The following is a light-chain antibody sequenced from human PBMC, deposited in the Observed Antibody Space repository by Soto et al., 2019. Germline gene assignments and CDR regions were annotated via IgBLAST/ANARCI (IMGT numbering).Light chain of an antibody. CDR1: QSILNW. J-gene: IGKJ2*01. V-gene: IGKV1-5*03. Sequence: DIQMTQSPSTLTASVGDRVTITCRASQSILNWLAWYQQKPGRPPKLLIYKVSRMESGVPSRFSGSGYGTDFTLTITGLQPDDFATYYCQQYNNFPLTFGQGTKLESK. CDR3: QQYNNFPLT. CDR2: KVS.